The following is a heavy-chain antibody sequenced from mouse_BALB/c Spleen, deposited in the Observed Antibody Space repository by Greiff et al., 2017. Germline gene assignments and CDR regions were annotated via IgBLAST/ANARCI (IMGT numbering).Heavy chain of an antibody. Sequence: QVQLQQSGAELVKPGASVKLSCKASGYTFTSYWMHWVKLRPGQGLEWIGEINPSNGRTNYNEKFKSKATLTVDKSSSTAYMQLSSLKSEDSAVYYIARRRAYYHYNQGVSDYRGQGTTLTVSS. CDR3: ARRRAYYHYNQGVSDY. J-gene: IGHJ2*01. D-gene: IGHD2-4*01. V-gene: IGHV1S81*02. CDR1: GYTFTSYW. CDR2: INPSNGRT.